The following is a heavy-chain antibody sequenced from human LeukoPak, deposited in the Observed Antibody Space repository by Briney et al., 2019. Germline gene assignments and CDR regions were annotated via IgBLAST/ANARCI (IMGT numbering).Heavy chain of an antibody. D-gene: IGHD6-19*01. V-gene: IGHV4-4*07. J-gene: IGHJ4*02. CDR3: ARVLGWAGFDY. CDR2: IYSSGST. Sequence: SETLSLTCTVSGGSLSSFYWSWFRQPAGKGLEWIGRIYSSGSTNYNPSLKSRLTMSVDTSKNQFSLRQSSVTAADTAVYYCARVLGWAGFDYWGQGTLVTVSS. CDR1: GGSLSSFY.